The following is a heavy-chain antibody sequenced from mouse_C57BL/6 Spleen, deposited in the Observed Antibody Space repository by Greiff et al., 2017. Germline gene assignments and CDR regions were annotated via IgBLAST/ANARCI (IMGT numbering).Heavy chain of an antibody. J-gene: IGHJ4*01. CDR2: IYPGDGDT. V-gene: IGHV1-82*01. CDR1: GYAFSSYW. CDR3: ARRDYYAMDY. Sequence: VQLQESGPELVKPGASVKISCKASGYAFSSYWMNWVKQRPGKGLEWIGRIYPGDGDTKYNGKFKGKATLTADKTSSTAYMQLSSLTSEDSAVYFSARRDYYAMDYWGQGTSVTVSS.